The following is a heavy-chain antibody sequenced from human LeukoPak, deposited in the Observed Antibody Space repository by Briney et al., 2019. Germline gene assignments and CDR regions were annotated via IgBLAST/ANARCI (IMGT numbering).Heavy chain of an antibody. J-gene: IGHJ4*02. CDR1: GGSFSGYY. CDR3: ASDVTGTLTYDY. Sequence: PSETLSLTCAVYGGSFSGYYWSWIRQPPGKGLEWIGEINHSGSTNYNPSLKSRVTISVDTSKNQFSLKLSSVTAADTAVYYCASDVTGTLTYDYWGQGTLVTVSP. CDR2: INHSGST. D-gene: IGHD1-20*01. V-gene: IGHV4-34*01.